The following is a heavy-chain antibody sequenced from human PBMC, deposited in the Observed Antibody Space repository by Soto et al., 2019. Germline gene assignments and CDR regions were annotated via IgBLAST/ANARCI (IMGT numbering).Heavy chain of an antibody. CDR3: ARSPRPYSYGYYFDY. J-gene: IGHJ4*02. D-gene: IGHD5-18*01. Sequence: GESLKISCKGSGYSFTSYWIGWVRQMPGKGLEWMGIIYPGDSDTRYSPSFQGQVTISADKSISTAYLQWSSLKASDTALYYCARSPRPYSYGYYFDYWGQGTLVTVSS. V-gene: IGHV5-51*01. CDR1: GYSFTSYW. CDR2: IYPGDSDT.